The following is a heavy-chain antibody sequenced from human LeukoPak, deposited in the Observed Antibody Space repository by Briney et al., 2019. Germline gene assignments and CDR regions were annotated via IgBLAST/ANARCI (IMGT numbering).Heavy chain of an antibody. CDR1: GGSISSYY. J-gene: IGHJ4*02. D-gene: IGHD2-2*01. CDR3: ARWYCSRGTCYYLDY. CDR2: IYYNGRT. V-gene: IGHV4-59*01. Sequence: SETLSLTCAVSGGSISSYYWSWIRQSPGRGLEYIGHIYYNGRTDYNPSLKSRVTISVDTSRNQFSLKLNSVTAADTAVYFCARWYCSRGTCYYLDYWGQGTLVTVSS.